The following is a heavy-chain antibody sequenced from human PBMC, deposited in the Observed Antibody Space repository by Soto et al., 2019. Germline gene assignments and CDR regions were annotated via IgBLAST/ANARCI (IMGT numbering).Heavy chain of an antibody. CDR2: IYPADSDT. CDR3: ARLKGVYSINWYEGNDY. J-gene: IGHJ4*02. Sequence: EVQLVQSGAEVKKPGESLKISCKGSGYSFTSYWIAWVRQMPGKGLEWMGIIYPADSDTTYSPSFQGQVTISADKSISTAYLQWSSLKASDTAMYYCARLKGVYSINWYEGNDYWGQGTLVTVSS. CDR1: GYSFTSYW. D-gene: IGHD6-13*01. V-gene: IGHV5-51*01.